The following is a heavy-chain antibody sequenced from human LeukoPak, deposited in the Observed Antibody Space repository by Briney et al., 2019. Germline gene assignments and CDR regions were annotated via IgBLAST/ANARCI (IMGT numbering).Heavy chain of an antibody. Sequence: GGSLRLSCAASGFTFSSHAMSWVRQAPGKGLEWVSSIIGSGGSTYYADSVKGRFTISRDNSKNTLHLQMNSLRAEDTAVYYCAKDRKTTVLEGGQGTLVTVSS. CDR3: AKDRKTTVLE. CDR1: GFTFSSHA. V-gene: IGHV3-23*01. J-gene: IGHJ4*02. D-gene: IGHD4-17*01. CDR2: IIGSGGST.